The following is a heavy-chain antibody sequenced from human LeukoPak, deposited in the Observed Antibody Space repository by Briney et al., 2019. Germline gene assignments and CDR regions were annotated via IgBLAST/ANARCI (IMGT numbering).Heavy chain of an antibody. CDR2: IIPILGIA. CDR1: VGTFTNYT. Sequence: SVKVSSXASVGTFTNYTISWVRHGPGQGLEWIVRIIPILGIANTAHKFQGGVTITAKTSPTTAYMELSSLRSEDTAVYYCARGRTIFGVVNSQGLDNWFDPWGQGTLVTVSS. D-gene: IGHD3-3*01. CDR3: ARGRTIFGVVNSQGLDNWFDP. V-gene: IGHV1-69*02. J-gene: IGHJ5*02.